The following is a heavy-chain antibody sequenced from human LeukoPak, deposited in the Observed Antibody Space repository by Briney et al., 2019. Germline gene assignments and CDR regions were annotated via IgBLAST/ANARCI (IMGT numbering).Heavy chain of an antibody. CDR3: AKDIVVVPAAILALATDY. CDR1: GFTFSSYA. J-gene: IGHJ4*02. Sequence: GGSLRLSCAASGFTFSSYAMSWVRQAPGKGLEWVSAISGSGGSTYYADSVKGRFTISRDNSKNTLYLQMNSLRAEDTAVYYCAKDIVVVPAAILALATDYWGQGTLVTVSS. CDR2: ISGSGGST. D-gene: IGHD2-2*01. V-gene: IGHV3-23*01.